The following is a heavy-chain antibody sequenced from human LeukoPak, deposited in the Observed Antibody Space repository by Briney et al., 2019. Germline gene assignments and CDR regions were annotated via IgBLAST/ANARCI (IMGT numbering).Heavy chain of an antibody. CDR2: INSVGNKT. J-gene: IGHJ4*02. CDR1: GFTFVDYA. CDR3: AKADCSSSSCYTVDN. Sequence: GGSLRLSCAASGFTFVDYAMHWVRQVPGKGLEWVSLINSVGNKTDYADSVKGRFTISRDNSKNSLYLQLNTLRTEDTAFYYCAKADCSSSSCYTVDNWGQGTLVTVSS. D-gene: IGHD2-2*02. V-gene: IGHV3-43*01.